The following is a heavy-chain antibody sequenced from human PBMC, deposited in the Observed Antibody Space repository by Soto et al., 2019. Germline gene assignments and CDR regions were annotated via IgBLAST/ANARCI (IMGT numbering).Heavy chain of an antibody. Sequence: QVQLVQSGAEVKKPGASVKVSCKASGYTFTSYGISWVRQAPGQGLEWMGWISAYNGNTNYAQKLQGGVTMTTDTSTSTAYMELRSLRSDDTAVYYCAREIAAAGKETLSPFDYWGQGTLVIVSS. D-gene: IGHD6-13*01. CDR3: AREIAAAGKETLSPFDY. CDR1: GYTFTSYG. V-gene: IGHV1-18*01. CDR2: ISAYNGNT. J-gene: IGHJ4*02.